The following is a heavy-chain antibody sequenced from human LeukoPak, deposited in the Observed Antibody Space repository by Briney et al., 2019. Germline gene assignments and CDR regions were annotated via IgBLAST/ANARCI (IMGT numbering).Heavy chain of an antibody. V-gene: IGHV4-59*04. CDR2: IYYAGST. Sequence: SETLSLTCTVSGGSIRSYYWTWIRQPPGKGLEWIGTIYYAGSTYYNPSLKSRITISVDTSKNQFSLKLSSVTAAETAVYYCARAGYGASVGWYFDLWGRGTLVTVSS. CDR1: GGSIRSYY. CDR3: ARAGYGASVGWYFDL. J-gene: IGHJ2*01. D-gene: IGHD4-17*01.